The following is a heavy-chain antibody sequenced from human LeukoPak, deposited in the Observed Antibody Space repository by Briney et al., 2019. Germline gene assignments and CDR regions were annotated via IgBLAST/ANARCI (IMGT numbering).Heavy chain of an antibody. CDR1: GFTFSTSW. Sequence: PGGSLRLSCAASGFTFSTSWMSWVRQAPGKGLEWVANINQDGSEKYYVDSVKGRFTISRDNAKNSLYLQMNSLRAEGTAVHYCARGVSGADYWGLGTLVTVSS. CDR3: ARGVSGADY. CDR2: INQDGSEK. V-gene: IGHV3-7*01. J-gene: IGHJ4*02. D-gene: IGHD2-15*01.